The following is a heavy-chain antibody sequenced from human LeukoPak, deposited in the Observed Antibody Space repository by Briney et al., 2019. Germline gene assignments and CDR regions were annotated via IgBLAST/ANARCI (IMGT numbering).Heavy chain of an antibody. Sequence: PGGSLRLSCAASGFIFSNYAMTWVRQAPGKGLQWVSTITSGGNTYYADSVKGRFTISRDNPKNTLYLQMNSLSAEDSAVYYCAGGGGDNVWGSYRGDYWGQGTLVTVSS. CDR2: ITSGGNT. CDR1: GFIFSNYA. V-gene: IGHV3-23*01. CDR3: AGGGGDNVWGSYRGDY. J-gene: IGHJ4*02. D-gene: IGHD3-16*02.